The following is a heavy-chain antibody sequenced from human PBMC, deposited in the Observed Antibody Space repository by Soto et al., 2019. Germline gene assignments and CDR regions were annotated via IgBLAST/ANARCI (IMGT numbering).Heavy chain of an antibody. V-gene: IGHV1-2*04. CDR3: AGGDDSFYGMDV. Sequence: ASVKVSCKASGYTFTGYYMHWVRQAPGQGLEWMGWINPNSGGTNYAQKFQGWVTMTRDTSISTAYMELSRLRSDDTAVYYCAGGDDSFYGMDVWGQGTTVTVSS. CDR2: INPNSGGT. D-gene: IGHD3-3*01. CDR1: GYTFTGYY. J-gene: IGHJ6*02.